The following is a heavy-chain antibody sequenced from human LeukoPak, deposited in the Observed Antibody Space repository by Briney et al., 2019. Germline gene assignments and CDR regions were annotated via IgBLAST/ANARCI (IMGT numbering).Heavy chain of an antibody. Sequence: ASVKVSCKASGGTFSSYAISWVRQAPGQGLEWMGGIIPIFGTANYAQKFQGRVTITADESTSTAYMELSSLRSEDTAVYYCARDRVVGAPGYGMDVWGQGTTVTVSS. V-gene: IGHV1-69*13. CDR3: ARDRVVGAPGYGMDV. CDR2: IIPIFGTA. J-gene: IGHJ6*02. D-gene: IGHD1-26*01. CDR1: GGTFSSYA.